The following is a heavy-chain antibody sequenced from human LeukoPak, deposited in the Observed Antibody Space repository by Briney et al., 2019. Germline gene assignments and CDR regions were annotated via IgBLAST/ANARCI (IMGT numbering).Heavy chain of an antibody. CDR2: IIPILDIS. V-gene: IGHV1-69*04. D-gene: IGHD4-17*01. J-gene: IGHJ4*02. CDR3: AREGDYGDYELDY. CDR1: GGTFSSYA. Sequence: GASVKVSCKASGGTFSSYAITWVRQAPGQGLEWMGRIIPILDISNYAQKFQGRVTITADKSTSTAYMELSSLRSEDTAVYYCAREGDYGDYELDYWGQGTLVTVSS.